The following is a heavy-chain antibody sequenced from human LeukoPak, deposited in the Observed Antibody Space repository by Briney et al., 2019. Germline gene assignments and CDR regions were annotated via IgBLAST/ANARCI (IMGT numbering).Heavy chain of an antibody. V-gene: IGHV3-21*01. CDR3: ARAAEYCGGDCYEDY. D-gene: IGHD2-21*02. J-gene: IGHJ4*02. Sequence: GGYLRRSCAASGFTFSSYSMNWVRQAPGKGLEWVSSINSSSSYIYYADSVRGTFTISRANAKNSLYLQMNSLRAEDTAVYYCARAAEYCGGDCYEDYWGQGTLVTVSS. CDR1: GFTFSSYS. CDR2: INSSSSYI.